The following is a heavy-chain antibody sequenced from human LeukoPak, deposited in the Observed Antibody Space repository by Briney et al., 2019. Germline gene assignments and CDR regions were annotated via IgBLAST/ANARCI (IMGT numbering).Heavy chain of an antibody. CDR2: IKQDGSEK. V-gene: IGHV3-7*01. J-gene: IGHJ6*02. CDR3: ARGGYCSSTSCSNYDGMDV. CDR1: GFTFSSYW. Sequence: QPGGSLRLSCAASGFTFSSYWMSWVRQAPGKGLEWVANIKQDGSEKYYADSVKVRFTISRDNARNSLYLQMNSLRAEDTAVYYCARGGYCSSTSCSNYDGMDVWGQGTTVTVSS. D-gene: IGHD2-2*03.